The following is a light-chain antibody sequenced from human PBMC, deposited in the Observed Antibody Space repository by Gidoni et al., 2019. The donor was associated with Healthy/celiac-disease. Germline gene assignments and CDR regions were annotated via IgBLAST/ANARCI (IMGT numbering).Light chain of an antibody. Sequence: QSALTQPASVSGSPGQSITISCTGTSSDVGGYNYGSWYQQHPGKAPKLMIYEVSNRPSGVSNRFSGSKSGNTASLTISGLQAEDEADYYCSSYTSSSIVVFGGWTKLTVL. CDR3: SSYTSSSIVV. J-gene: IGLJ2*01. V-gene: IGLV2-14*01. CDR2: EVS. CDR1: SSDVGGYNY.